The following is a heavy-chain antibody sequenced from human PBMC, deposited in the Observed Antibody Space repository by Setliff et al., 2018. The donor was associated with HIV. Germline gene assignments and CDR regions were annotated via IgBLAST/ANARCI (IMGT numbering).Heavy chain of an antibody. CDR2: IIPIFGTA. CDR3: ARAAYGYDSSGYFFDY. Sequence: TCSVSGGSFSSYAISWVRQAPGQGLEWMGGIIPIFGTAKYAQKFQGRVTITTDESTSTVYMELSSLRSEDTAVYYCARAAYGYDSSGYFFDYWGQGTLVTVS. D-gene: IGHD3-22*01. J-gene: IGHJ4*02. V-gene: IGHV1-69*05. CDR1: GGSFSSYA.